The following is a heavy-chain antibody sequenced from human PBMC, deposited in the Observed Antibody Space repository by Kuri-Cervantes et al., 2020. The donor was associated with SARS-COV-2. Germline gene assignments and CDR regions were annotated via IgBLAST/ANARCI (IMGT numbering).Heavy chain of an antibody. V-gene: IGHV3-30*04. CDR1: IFTFSSYA. D-gene: IGHD2-15*01. CDR3: ARDGGDY. J-gene: IGHJ4*02. Sequence: GGSLRLSCAGSIFTFSSYAMHWVRQAPGEGLEWVAVISYDGNDKYYADSAKGRFTISRDNSKNTLYLQMNSLRAEDTAVYYCARDGGDYWGQGTLVTVAS. CDR2: ISYDGNDK.